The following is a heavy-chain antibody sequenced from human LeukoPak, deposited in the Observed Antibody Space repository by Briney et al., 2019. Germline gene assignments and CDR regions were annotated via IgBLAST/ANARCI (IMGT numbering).Heavy chain of an antibody. CDR1: GLTISRNW. CDR2: INQDGSAR. J-gene: IGHJ4*02. Sequence: GGSLRLSCAASGLTISRNWMSWVRQAPGKGLEWVANINQDGSARDYVDSVRGRFTISRDNPKNSLFLQMNSLRAEDTALYYCARHDCSSTSRSQSLDYWGRGTLVTVSS. CDR3: ARHDCSSTSRSQSLDY. D-gene: IGHD2-2*01. V-gene: IGHV3-7*01.